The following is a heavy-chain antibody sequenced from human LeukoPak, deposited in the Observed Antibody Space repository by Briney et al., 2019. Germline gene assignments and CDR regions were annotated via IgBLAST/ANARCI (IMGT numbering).Heavy chain of an antibody. Sequence: SETLSLTCTVSGGSISSSYYYWGWIRQPPGKGLEWIGTIYYSGNTYYNPSLKSRATISVGTSMNQFSLKLSSVTAADTALYYCASRSGYYPYWGQGTLVTVSS. J-gene: IGHJ4*02. D-gene: IGHD3-22*01. CDR2: IYYSGNT. V-gene: IGHV4-39*01. CDR3: ASRSGYYPY. CDR1: GGSISSSYYY.